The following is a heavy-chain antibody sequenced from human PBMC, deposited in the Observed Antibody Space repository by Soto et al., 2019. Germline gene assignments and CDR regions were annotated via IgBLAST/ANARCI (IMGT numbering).Heavy chain of an antibody. V-gene: IGHV3-21*01. D-gene: IGHD4-17*01. CDR3: AREGSDYATAFDI. Sequence: PGGSLRLSCAASGFTFSSYSMNWVRQAPGKGLEWVSSISSSSSYIYYADSVKGRFTISRDNAKNSLYLQMNSLRAEDTAVYYCAREGSDYATAFDIWGQGTMVTVSS. J-gene: IGHJ3*02. CDR2: ISSSSSYI. CDR1: GFTFSSYS.